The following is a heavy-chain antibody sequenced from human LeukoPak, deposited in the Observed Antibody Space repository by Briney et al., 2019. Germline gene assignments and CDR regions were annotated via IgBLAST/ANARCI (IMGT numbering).Heavy chain of an antibody. D-gene: IGHD2-2*01. Sequence: PGGSLRLSCAASGFTFSSYWMSWVRQAPGKGLEWVANIKQDGSEKYYVDSVKGRFTISRDNAKNSLYLQMNSLRAEDTAVYYCARDTSIVVVPAAYFDYWGQGTLVTVSS. CDR2: IKQDGSEK. CDR1: GFTFSSYW. CDR3: ARDTSIVVVPAAYFDY. V-gene: IGHV3-7*01. J-gene: IGHJ4*02.